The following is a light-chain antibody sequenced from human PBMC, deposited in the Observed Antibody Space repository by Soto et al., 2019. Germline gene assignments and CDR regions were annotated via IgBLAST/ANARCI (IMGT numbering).Light chain of an antibody. CDR3: QQYNSYSWT. Sequence: DIQMTQSPSTLSASVGDRVTITCRASQSISSWLAWYQQKPGKAPKLLIFDASSLESGVPSRFSGSGSGTQFALTNSSLQPDYFATYYCQQYNSYSWTFGQGTQVEIK. J-gene: IGKJ1*01. CDR1: QSISSW. V-gene: IGKV1-5*01. CDR2: DAS.